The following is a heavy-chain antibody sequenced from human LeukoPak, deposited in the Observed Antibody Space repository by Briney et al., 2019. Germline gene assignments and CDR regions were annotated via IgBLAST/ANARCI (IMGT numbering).Heavy chain of an antibody. V-gene: IGHV4-59*12. CDR3: ARHRISSGWSLYFDS. D-gene: IGHD6-19*01. CDR2: IYYSGST. J-gene: IGHJ4*02. CDR1: GGSISSYY. Sequence: SETLSLTCTVSGGSISSYYWSWIRQPPGKGLEWIGYIYYSGSTDYNPSLKSRVTISVDTSKNQFSLKVTSVTVADTAVFYCARHRISSGWSLYFDSWGQGILVTVSS.